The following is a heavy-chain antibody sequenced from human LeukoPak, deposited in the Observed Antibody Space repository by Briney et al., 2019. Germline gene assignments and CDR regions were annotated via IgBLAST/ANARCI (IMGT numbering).Heavy chain of an antibody. Sequence: TSETLSLTCTVSGDSFNSRNYYWGWIRQPPGKGLEWIGSLYITGSTYYNPSLKSRVTISLETEKNQFSLKMISVTGADTAVYYCARSLQDIWSGYEAPRRPFDQWGRGTLVTVTS. D-gene: IGHD6-25*01. J-gene: IGHJ4*02. CDR3: ARSLQDIWSGYEAPRRPFDQ. CDR1: GDSFNSRNYY. V-gene: IGHV4-39*01. CDR2: LYITGST.